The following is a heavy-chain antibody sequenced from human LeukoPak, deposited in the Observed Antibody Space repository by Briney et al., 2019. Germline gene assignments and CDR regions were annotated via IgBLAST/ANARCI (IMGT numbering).Heavy chain of an antibody. CDR2: ISAYNGNT. Sequence: ASVKVSCTASGYXFTSYGISWVRQAPGQGLEWVGWISAYNGNTNYAQKLQGRVTMTTDTSTSTAYMELRSLRSDDTAVYYCARGSVWLRSYYFDYWGQGTLVTVSS. V-gene: IGHV1-18*01. D-gene: IGHD3-10*01. CDR1: GYXFTSYG. J-gene: IGHJ4*02. CDR3: ARGSVWLRSYYFDY.